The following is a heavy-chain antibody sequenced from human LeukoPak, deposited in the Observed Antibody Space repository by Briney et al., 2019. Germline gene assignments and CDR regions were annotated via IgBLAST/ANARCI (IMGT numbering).Heavy chain of an antibody. D-gene: IGHD3-10*01. CDR2: ISSSSSYI. CDR3: ARADRSGSYYED. Sequence: PGGSLRLSCAASGFTDSSNYMSWVRQAPGKGLEWVSSISSSSSYIYYADSVKGRFTISRDNAKNSLYLQMNSLRAEDTAVYYCARADRSGSYYEDWGQGTLVTVSS. V-gene: IGHV3-21*01. J-gene: IGHJ4*02. CDR1: GFTDSSNY.